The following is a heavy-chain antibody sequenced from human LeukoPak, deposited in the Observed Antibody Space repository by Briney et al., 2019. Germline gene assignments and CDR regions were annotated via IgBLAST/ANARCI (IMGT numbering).Heavy chain of an antibody. V-gene: IGHV1-46*01. J-gene: IGHJ4*02. CDR3: ARMTMTTVTPFDS. CDR2: INSSGGNK. D-gene: IGHD4-11*01. CDR1: GYTFTSYY. Sequence: ASVKVSCKASGYTFTSYYMHGVGQAPGQGLEWMGIINSSGGNKSYAQKFQGRVTMTRDTSTSTVYMELSSLRSADTAVYYCARMTMTTVTPFDSWGQGTLVTVSS.